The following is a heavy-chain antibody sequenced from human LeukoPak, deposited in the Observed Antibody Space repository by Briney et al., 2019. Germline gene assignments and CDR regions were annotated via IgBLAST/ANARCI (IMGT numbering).Heavy chain of an antibody. J-gene: IGHJ4*02. CDR3: AKFSGDYIGYFDY. CDR2: ISGSGGST. Sequence: GGSLRLSCVASGFTFSSYAMSWVRQAPGKGLEWVSAISGSGGSTYYADSVKGRFTISRDNSKNTLHLQMNSLRAEDTAVYYCAKFSGDYIGYFDYWGQGTLVTVSS. D-gene: IGHD4-17*01. V-gene: IGHV3-23*01. CDR1: GFTFSSYA.